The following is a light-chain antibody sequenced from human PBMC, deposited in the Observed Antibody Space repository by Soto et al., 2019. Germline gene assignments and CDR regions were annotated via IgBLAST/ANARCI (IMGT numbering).Light chain of an antibody. Sequence: EIVLTQSPGTLSLSPGERATLSCRASQSINYLAWYQQKVGQAPRLLIYGASSRATGIPDRFSGSGSGTDFSLTISRLEPEDCAVYYCQHYGSPPTYTFGQGTKLEIK. CDR2: GAS. CDR3: QHYGSPPTYT. J-gene: IGKJ2*01. V-gene: IGKV3-20*01. CDR1: QSINY.